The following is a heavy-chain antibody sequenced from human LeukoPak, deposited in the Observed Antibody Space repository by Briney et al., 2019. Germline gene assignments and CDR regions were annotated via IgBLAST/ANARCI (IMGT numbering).Heavy chain of an antibody. J-gene: IGHJ4*02. CDR2: ISYDRIIK. V-gene: IGHV3-30-3*01. CDR1: GLTFSSHN. CDR3: ATEDIAAYAFDY. Sequence: GGSLRLSCAAYGLTFSSHNMQWVRQAPDKGREFVAVISYDRIIKFYADSVEGRFPISTDNSKNTLYLQMSSLGPEEMSVYYCATEDIAAYAFDYWGRGTLVSVSS. D-gene: IGHD6-13*01.